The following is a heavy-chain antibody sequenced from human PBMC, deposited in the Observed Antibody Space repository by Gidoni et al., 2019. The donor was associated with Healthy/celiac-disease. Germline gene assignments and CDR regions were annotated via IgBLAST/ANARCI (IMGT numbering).Heavy chain of an antibody. D-gene: IGHD2-2*01. CDR1: GGSISSGSYH. CDR3: AREAAHCSSTSCYWPDKEGAFDY. CDR2: IYASGST. J-gene: IGHJ4*02. V-gene: IGHV4-61*02. Sequence: QVQLQESGPGLVKPSQTLSLTCTVSGGSISSGSYHWSWIRQPAGKGLEWIGRIYASGSTNYNPSLRSRVTISVDTSKNQFSLKLSSVTAADTAVYYCAREAAHCSSTSCYWPDKEGAFDYWGQGTLVTVSS.